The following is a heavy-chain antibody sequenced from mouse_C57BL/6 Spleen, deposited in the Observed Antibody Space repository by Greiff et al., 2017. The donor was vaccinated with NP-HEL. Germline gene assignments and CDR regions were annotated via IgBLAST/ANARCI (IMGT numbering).Heavy chain of an antibody. Sequence: VQLQQSGTVLARPGASVKMSCKTFGYTFTSYWMHWVKQRPGQGLEWIGAIYPGNSDTSYNQKFKGKAKLTAVTSASTAYMELSSLTNEDSAVYYCTRDTTVVAFDYWGQGTTLTVSS. J-gene: IGHJ2*01. D-gene: IGHD1-1*01. CDR3: TRDTTVVAFDY. CDR2: IYPGNSDT. CDR1: GYTFTSYW. V-gene: IGHV1-5*01.